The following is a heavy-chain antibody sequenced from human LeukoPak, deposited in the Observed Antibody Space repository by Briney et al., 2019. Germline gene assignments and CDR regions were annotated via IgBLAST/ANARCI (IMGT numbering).Heavy chain of an antibody. CDR2: ISSSGGTI. CDR1: GFTFSSYE. J-gene: IGHJ6*02. D-gene: IGHD2-8*01. CDR3: ARDIMVYALYGMDV. Sequence: PGGSLRLSCAASGFTFSSYEMNWVRQAPGKGLEWVSYISSSGGTIYYADSVKGRFTISRDNAKNSLYLQMNSLRAEDTAVYYCARDIMVYALYGMDVWGQGTTVTVSS. V-gene: IGHV3-48*03.